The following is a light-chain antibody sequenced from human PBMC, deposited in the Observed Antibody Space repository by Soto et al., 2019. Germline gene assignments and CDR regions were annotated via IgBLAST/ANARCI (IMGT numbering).Light chain of an antibody. V-gene: IGLV4-69*01. CDR1: SGHSSYA. CDR2: LNNEGSH. J-gene: IGLJ3*02. CDR3: QTWGTGFLV. Sequence: QPVLTQSPSASASLGASVKLTCTLSSGHSSYAIAWHQQQPEKGPRYLMKLNNEGSHNKGDGIPDRFSGSSSGAERYLTISSLQSEDEADYYCQTWGTGFLVFGGGTKVTVL.